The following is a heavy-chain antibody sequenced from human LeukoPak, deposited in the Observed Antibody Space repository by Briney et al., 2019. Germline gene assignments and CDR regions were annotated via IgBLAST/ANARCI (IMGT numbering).Heavy chain of an antibody. CDR2: ISAYNGNT. Sequence: ASVKVSCKASGYSFTSYGISWVRQAPGQGLEWMGWISAYNGNTNYAQKLQGRVTMTTDTSTSTAYMELRSLRSDDTAVYYCAREDWSGYWFDPWGQGTLVTVSS. V-gene: IGHV1-18*01. CDR3: AREDWSGYWFDP. D-gene: IGHD3-3*01. J-gene: IGHJ5*02. CDR1: GYSFTSYG.